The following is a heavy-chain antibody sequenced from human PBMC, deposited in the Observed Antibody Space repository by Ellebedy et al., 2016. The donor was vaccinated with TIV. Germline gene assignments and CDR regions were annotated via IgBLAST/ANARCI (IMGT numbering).Heavy chain of an antibody. Sequence: ASVKVPCXASGGTFSSYAISWVRQAPGQGLEWMGGIIPIFGTANYAQKFQGRVTITADESTRTAYMELSSLRSEDTAVYYCARDFLRAPDGSESYNNWFDPWGQGTLVTVSS. CDR2: IIPIFGTA. CDR1: GGTFSSYA. J-gene: IGHJ5*02. D-gene: IGHD3-10*01. CDR3: ARDFLRAPDGSESYNNWFDP. V-gene: IGHV1-69*13.